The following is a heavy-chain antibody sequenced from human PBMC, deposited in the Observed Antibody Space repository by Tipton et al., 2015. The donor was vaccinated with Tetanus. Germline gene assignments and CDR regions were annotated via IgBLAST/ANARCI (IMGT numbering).Heavy chain of an antibody. CDR2: IYPGDSDT. CDR1: GYIFNNYW. CDR3: ARAHCAAGVCNCDF. Sequence: QLVQSGGEVKKPGESLKISCKGSGYIFNNYWIGWVRQKPGKGLEWMGIIYPGDSDTRYSPSFQVQVTISDDESINPAYLQWSSLKASDTSMFYCARAHCAAGVCNCDFWGQGALVTVAS. J-gene: IGHJ4*02. V-gene: IGHV5-51*01. D-gene: IGHD2-8*02.